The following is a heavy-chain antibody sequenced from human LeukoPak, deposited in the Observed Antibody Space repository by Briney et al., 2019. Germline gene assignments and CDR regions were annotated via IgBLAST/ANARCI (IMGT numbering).Heavy chain of an antibody. V-gene: IGHV4-30-4*01. CDR1: GGSISSGDYY. CDR2: IYYSGST. D-gene: IGHD2-21*02. Sequence: SETLSLTCTVSGGSISSGDYYWSWIRQPPGKGLEWIGYIYYSGSTYYNPSLKSRVTISVDTSKNQFSLKLSSMTAADTAVYYCARVLAGNCGGDCYYFDYWGQGTLVTVSS. CDR3: ARVLAGNCGGDCYYFDY. J-gene: IGHJ4*02.